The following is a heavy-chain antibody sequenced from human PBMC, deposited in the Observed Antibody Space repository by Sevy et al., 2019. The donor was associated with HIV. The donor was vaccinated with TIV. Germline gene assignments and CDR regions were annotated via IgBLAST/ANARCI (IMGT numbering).Heavy chain of an antibody. Sequence: GGSLRLSCAASGFTFGSYSMNWVRQAPGKGLEWVSSISSSSSYIYYADSVKGRFTISRDNAKNSLYLQMNSLRAEDTAVYYCARGFVGIPAPWGQGTLVTVSS. CDR3: ARGFVGIPAP. CDR2: ISSSSSYI. CDR1: GFTFGSYS. V-gene: IGHV3-21*01. J-gene: IGHJ5*02. D-gene: IGHD6-13*01.